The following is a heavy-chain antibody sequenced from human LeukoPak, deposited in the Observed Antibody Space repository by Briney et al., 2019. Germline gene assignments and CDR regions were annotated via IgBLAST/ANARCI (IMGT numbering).Heavy chain of an antibody. CDR2: ISGSGDSA. CDR3: ARGGGYDRDWFDP. D-gene: IGHD5-12*01. J-gene: IGHJ5*02. V-gene: IGHV3-23*01. Sequence: PGGSLRLSCAASGFTFSNYAMRWVRQAPGKGLEWVSGISGSGDSAYYADSVKGRFTISRDNSKNTLYLQMNSLRAEDTAVYYCARGGGYDRDWFDPWGQGTLVTVSS. CDR1: GFTFSNYA.